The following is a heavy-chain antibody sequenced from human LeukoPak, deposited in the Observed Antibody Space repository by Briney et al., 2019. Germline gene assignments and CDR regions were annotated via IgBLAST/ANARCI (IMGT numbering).Heavy chain of an antibody. D-gene: IGHD5-18*01. V-gene: IGHV1-2*06. Sequence: ASVKVSCKASGYTFAGYYMHWVRQAPGQGLEWMGRINPNSGGTNYAQKFQGRVTMTRDTSINTAYMELSRLRSDDTAVYYCARVPLYSYGLLDYWGQGTLVTVSS. J-gene: IGHJ4*02. CDR1: GYTFAGYY. CDR3: ARVPLYSYGLLDY. CDR2: INPNSGGT.